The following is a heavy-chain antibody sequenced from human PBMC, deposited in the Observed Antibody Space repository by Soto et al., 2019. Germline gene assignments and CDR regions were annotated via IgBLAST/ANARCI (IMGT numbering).Heavy chain of an antibody. V-gene: IGHV4-34*01. CDR3: ARRRGIAARTFDY. CDR1: GGSFSGYY. D-gene: IGHD6-6*01. Sequence: SETLSLTFAVYGGSFSGYYWSWIRQPPGKGLEWIGSIYYSGSTYYNPSLKSRVTISVDTSKNQFSLKLSSVTAADTAVYYCARRRGIAARTFDYWGQGTLVTVSS. CDR2: IYYSGST. J-gene: IGHJ4*02.